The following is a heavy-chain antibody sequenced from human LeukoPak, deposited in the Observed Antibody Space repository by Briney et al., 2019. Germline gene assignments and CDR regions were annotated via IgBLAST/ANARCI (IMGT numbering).Heavy chain of an antibody. D-gene: IGHD1-26*01. V-gene: IGHV1-2*02. CDR3: AREGWELLLDGWFDP. Sequence: SSVNVSCKASGYTFTGYYMHWVQQAPGQGLEWMEWINPNSGGTNYAQKFQGRVTMTRDTSISTAYMELSRLRSDDTAVYYCAREGWELLLDGWFDPWGQGTLVTVSS. CDR1: GYTFTGYY. CDR2: INPNSGGT. J-gene: IGHJ5*02.